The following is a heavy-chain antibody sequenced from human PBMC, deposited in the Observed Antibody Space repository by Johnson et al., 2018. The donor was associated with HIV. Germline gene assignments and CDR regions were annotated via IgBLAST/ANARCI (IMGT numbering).Heavy chain of an antibody. J-gene: IGHJ3*01. V-gene: IGHV3-33*08. Sequence: QVQLVESGGGLVQPGRSLRLSCAASRFTFDDYAMHWVRQTPGKGLEWVAVMWYDGSNKYYADSVKGRFTISRDNSKNTLYLQMNSLKTEDTAVYYCTTVEYGSGSPLWGQGTMVTVSS. CDR1: RFTFDDYA. CDR3: TTVEYGSGSPL. D-gene: IGHD3-10*01. CDR2: MWYDGSNK.